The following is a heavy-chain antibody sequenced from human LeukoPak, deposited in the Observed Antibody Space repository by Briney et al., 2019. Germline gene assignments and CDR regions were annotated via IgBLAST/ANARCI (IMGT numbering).Heavy chain of an antibody. Sequence: SETLSLTCTVSGGSISSSSYYWGWIRQPPGKGLEWIGSIYYSGSTYYNPSLKSRVTISVDTSKNQFSLKLSSVTAADTAVYYCARGPRDDSSGWYGDFDYWGQGTLVTVSS. D-gene: IGHD6-19*01. V-gene: IGHV4-39*01. J-gene: IGHJ4*02. CDR1: GGSISSSSYY. CDR3: ARGPRDDSSGWYGDFDY. CDR2: IYYSGST.